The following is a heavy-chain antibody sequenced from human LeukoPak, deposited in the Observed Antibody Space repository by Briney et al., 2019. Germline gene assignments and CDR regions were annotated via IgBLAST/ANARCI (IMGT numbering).Heavy chain of an antibody. CDR2: ISYDGGNE. Sequence: PGRSLRLSCAASGFTFSSYAMHWVRQAPGKGLEWVAVISYDGGNEYYADSVKGRLTISRDNSKNTLYLQMNSLRAEDTAVYYCAGDMVTENPDYWGQGTLVTVSS. V-gene: IGHV3-30-3*01. D-gene: IGHD5-18*01. CDR1: GFTFSSYA. CDR3: AGDMVTENPDY. J-gene: IGHJ4*02.